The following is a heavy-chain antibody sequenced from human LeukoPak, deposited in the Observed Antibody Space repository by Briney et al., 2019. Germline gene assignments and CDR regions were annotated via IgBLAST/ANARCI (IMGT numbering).Heavy chain of an antibody. CDR2: IYSGGST. CDR3: ARWKGELSSYDF. D-gene: IGHD3-16*02. J-gene: IGHJ4*02. V-gene: IGHV3-66*02. CDR1: GFTVSSNY. Sequence: GGSLRLSCAASGFTVSSNYMSWVRQAPGKGLEWVSVIYSGGSTYYADSVKGRFIISRDNSKNTLYLQMNSLRAEDTAVYYCARWKGELSSYDFWGQGTLVTVSS.